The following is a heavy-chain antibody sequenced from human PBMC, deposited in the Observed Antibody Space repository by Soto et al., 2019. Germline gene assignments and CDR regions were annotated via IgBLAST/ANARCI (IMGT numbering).Heavy chain of an antibody. CDR1: SGSFSGYY. J-gene: IGHJ4*02. D-gene: IGHD3-16*01. CDR2: IYHGLSI. Sequence: QVQLQQWGAGLLKSSETLSLTCAVYSGSFSGYYWSWIRQPPGKGLEWIGEIYHGLSIVYNPSLKSRVTIAGVSSKNQFSVKLSSVTAADWAVYYCARHGGYYFDYWGQGTLVTVSS. CDR3: ARHGGYYFDY. V-gene: IGHV4-34*01.